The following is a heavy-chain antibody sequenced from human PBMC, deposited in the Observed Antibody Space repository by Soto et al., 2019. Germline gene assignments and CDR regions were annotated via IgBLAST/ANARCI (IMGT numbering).Heavy chain of an antibody. D-gene: IGHD2-2*02. CDR3: VTPACDATNCYTYDY. V-gene: IGHV3-7*01. CDR2: IKPDGSER. J-gene: IGHJ4*02. CDR1: GFTFSSYA. Sequence: GGSLRLSCAASGFTFSSYAMSWVRQAPGKGLEWVANIKPDGSERYYVDSVKGRFVISRDNAYNTLYLQMNSLRVEDTALYYCVTPACDATNCYTYDYWGQGTLVTVSS.